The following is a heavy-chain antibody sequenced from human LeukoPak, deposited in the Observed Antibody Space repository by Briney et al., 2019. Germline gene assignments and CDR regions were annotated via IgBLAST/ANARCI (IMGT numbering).Heavy chain of an antibody. CDR3: ARELPLTIFGVANGMDV. V-gene: IGHV3-11*06. CDR2: FKSSSYI. Sequence: PGGSLRLSCAASGFTFSDYYMSWIRQAPGKGLEWVSCFKSSSYIYYADSVRGRFTISRDNAKNSLYLQMNSLRAEDTAVYYCARELPLTIFGVANGMDVWGQGTTVIVSS. D-gene: IGHD3-3*01. CDR1: GFTFSDYY. J-gene: IGHJ6*02.